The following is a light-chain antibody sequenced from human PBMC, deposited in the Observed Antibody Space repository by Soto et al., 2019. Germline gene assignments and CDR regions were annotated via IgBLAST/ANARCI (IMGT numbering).Light chain of an antibody. V-gene: IGKV3-20*01. CDR1: QSVSSSY. CDR2: GAS. Sequence: VVTSSPGTLSLYTGERATLSCRASQSVSSSYLAWYQQKPGQSPRLLIYGASSRATGIPDRFSGSGSGTDFTLTISRLEPEDFAVYYCQQYGSSPLWTFGQGTKVDIK. CDR3: QQYGSSPLWT. J-gene: IGKJ1*01.